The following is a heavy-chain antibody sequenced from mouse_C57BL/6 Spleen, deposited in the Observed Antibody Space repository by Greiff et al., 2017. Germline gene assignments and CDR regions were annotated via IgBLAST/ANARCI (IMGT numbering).Heavy chain of an antibody. V-gene: IGHV1-15*01. CDR2: IDPETGGT. Sequence: VQLQEPGAELVRPGASVTLSCKASGYTFTDYEMHWVKQTPVHGLEWIGAIDPETGGTAYNQKFKGKAILTADKSSSTAYMGLRSLTSEASAVYYCTVTTVAGGVFDYWGQGTTLTVSS. CDR1: GYTFTDYE. CDR3: TVTTVAGGVFDY. D-gene: IGHD1-1*01. J-gene: IGHJ2*01.